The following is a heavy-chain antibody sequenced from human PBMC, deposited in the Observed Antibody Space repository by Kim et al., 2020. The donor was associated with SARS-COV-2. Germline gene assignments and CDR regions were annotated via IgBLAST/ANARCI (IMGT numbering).Heavy chain of an antibody. D-gene: IGHD3-10*01. CDR1: GFTFSSYW. CDR3: ARDPQLLWFGESYNWFDP. CDR2: INSDGSST. J-gene: IGHJ5*02. Sequence: GGSLRLSCAASGFTFSSYWMHWVRQAPGKGLVWVSRINSDGSSTSYADSVKGRFTISRDNAKNTLYLQMNSLRAEDTAVYYCARDPQLLWFGESYNWFDPWGQGTLVTVSS. V-gene: IGHV3-74*01.